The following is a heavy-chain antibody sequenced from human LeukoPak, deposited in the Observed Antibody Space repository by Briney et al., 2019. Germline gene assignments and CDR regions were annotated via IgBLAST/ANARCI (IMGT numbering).Heavy chain of an antibody. CDR1: GFTFSSYW. CDR3: ARDFPRTGNTGY. J-gene: IGHJ4*02. Sequence: GGSLRLSCAASGFTFSSYWMHWVRQVPGKGLVWVSRINTDGSTTTYADSVKGRFTISRDNAKNTLYLQMNSLRAEDTAVYYCARDFPRTGNTGYLGQGTLVTVSS. V-gene: IGHV3-74*01. CDR2: INTDGSTT. D-gene: IGHD1-7*01.